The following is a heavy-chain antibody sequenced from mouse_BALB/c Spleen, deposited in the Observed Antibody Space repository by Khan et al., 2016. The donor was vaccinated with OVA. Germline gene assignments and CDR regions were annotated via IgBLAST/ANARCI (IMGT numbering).Heavy chain of an antibody. V-gene: IGHV5-6-3*01. CDR3: ARMARSIN. Sequence: EVELVESGGGLVKPGGSLKLSCAASGFTFSSYGMSLVRQTPDKRLELVATINSNGGSTYYPDSVKGQFTISRDNAKNTLYLQMSSLKSEDTAMYYCARMARSINWGQGTTRTLSS. CDR1: GFTFSSYG. CDR2: INSNGGST. J-gene: IGHJ2*01.